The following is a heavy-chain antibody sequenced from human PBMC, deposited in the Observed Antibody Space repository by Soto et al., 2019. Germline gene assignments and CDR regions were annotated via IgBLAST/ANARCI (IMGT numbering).Heavy chain of an antibody. D-gene: IGHD3-3*01. CDR1: GYTFTSYA. V-gene: IGHV1-3*01. CDR3: ARVPRPDYYDFWSGLWDY. CDR2: INAGNGNT. Sequence: ASVKVSCKASGYTFTSYAMHWVRQAPGQRLEWMGWINAGNGNTKYSQKFQGRVTITRDTSASTAYMELSSLRSEDTAVYYCARVPRPDYYDFWSGLWDYWGQGTLVTVS. J-gene: IGHJ4*02.